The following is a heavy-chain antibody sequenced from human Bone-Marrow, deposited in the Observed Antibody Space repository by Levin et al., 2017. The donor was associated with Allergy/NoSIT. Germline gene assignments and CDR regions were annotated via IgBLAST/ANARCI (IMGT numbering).Heavy chain of an antibody. Sequence: GSLRLSCEASGFTFSSHWMHWVRQAPGKGLVWVSLINSDGSSTSYADSVRDRFTISRDNGKNTLYLQMNSLRAEDTAVYYCARPTVTSYYYGMDVWGQGTTVTVSS. CDR2: INSDGSST. V-gene: IGHV3-74*01. CDR3: ARPTVTSYYYGMDV. D-gene: IGHD4-17*01. CDR1: GFTFSSHW. J-gene: IGHJ6*02.